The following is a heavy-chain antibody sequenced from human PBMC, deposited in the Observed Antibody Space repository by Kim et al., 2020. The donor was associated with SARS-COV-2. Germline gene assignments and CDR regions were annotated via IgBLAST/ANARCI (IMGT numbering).Heavy chain of an antibody. CDR3: AKDWSVVAAPPYYYGMDV. Sequence: GGSLRLSCAASGFTFSSYGMHWVRQAPGKGLEWVAVISYDGSNKYYADSVKGRFTISRDNSKNTLYLQMNSLRAEDTAVYYCAKDWSVVAAPPYYYGMDVWGQGTTVTVSS. D-gene: IGHD2-15*01. CDR2: ISYDGSNK. J-gene: IGHJ6*02. V-gene: IGHV3-30*18. CDR1: GFTFSSYG.